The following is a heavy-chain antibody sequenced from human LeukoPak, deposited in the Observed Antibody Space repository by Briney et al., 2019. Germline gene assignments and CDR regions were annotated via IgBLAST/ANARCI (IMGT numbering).Heavy chain of an antibody. CDR3: ARYGAGANYDFWSGHYKGRYYYYMDV. CDR1: GGSISSSNW. D-gene: IGHD3-3*01. Sequence: SETLSLTCAVSGGSISSSNWWSWVRQPPGKGLEWIGEIYHSGSTNYNPSLKSRVTISVDKSKNQFSLKLSSVTAADTAVYYCARYGAGANYDFWSGHYKGRYYYYMDVWGKGTTVTVSS. J-gene: IGHJ6*03. V-gene: IGHV4-4*02. CDR2: IYHSGST.